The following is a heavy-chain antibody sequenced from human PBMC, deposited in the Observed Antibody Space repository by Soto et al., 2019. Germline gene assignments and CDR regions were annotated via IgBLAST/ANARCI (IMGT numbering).Heavy chain of an antibody. V-gene: IGHV4-34*01. Sequence: QVQLQQWGAGLLKPSETLSLTCAVYGGSFSGYYWSWIRQPPGKGLEWIGEINHSGSTNYNPSRKSRVTISVDTSKNQFSLKLSSVTAADTAVYYCARCRGYSGYDRNDAFDIWGQGTMVTVSS. CDR3: ARCRGYSGYDRNDAFDI. D-gene: IGHD5-12*01. J-gene: IGHJ3*02. CDR1: GGSFSGYY. CDR2: INHSGST.